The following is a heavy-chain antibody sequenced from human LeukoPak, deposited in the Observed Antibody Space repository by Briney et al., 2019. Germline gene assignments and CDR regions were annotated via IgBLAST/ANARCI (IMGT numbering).Heavy chain of an antibody. CDR2: IWYDGSNK. CDR3: AGGGAEQNVPGLQH. Sequence: GGSLRLSCAASGFMFSSYGMNWVRQAPGKGLEWVAVIWYDGSNKYYADSVKGRFTISRENSKNTLYLQMNSLRAEDTAVYYCAGGGAEQNVPGLQHWGQGTLVTVSS. V-gene: IGHV3-33*01. D-gene: IGHD1/OR15-1a*01. CDR1: GFMFSSYG. J-gene: IGHJ1*01.